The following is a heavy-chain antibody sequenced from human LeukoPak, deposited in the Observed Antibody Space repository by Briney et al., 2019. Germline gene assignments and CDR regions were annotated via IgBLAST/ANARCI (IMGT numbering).Heavy chain of an antibody. CDR3: ARGDITQDIVVVPAALYYMDV. Sequence: ASVKVSCKASGYTFTSYYMHWVRQAPEQGLEWMGIINPSGGSTSYAQKFQGRVTMTRDTSTSTVYMELSSLRSEDTAVYYCARGDITQDIVVVPAALYYMDVWGKGTTVTVSS. D-gene: IGHD2-2*01. V-gene: IGHV1-46*01. CDR2: INPSGGST. CDR1: GYTFTSYY. J-gene: IGHJ6*03.